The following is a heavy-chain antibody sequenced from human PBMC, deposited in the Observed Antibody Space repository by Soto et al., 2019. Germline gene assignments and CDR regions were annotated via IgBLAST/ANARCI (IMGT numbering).Heavy chain of an antibody. CDR3: AKEADYCVSSKYDN. J-gene: IGHJ4*02. CDR2: ISCDGSLK. CDR1: GFTFSSYS. V-gene: IGHV3-30*18. D-gene: IGHD2-21*01. Sequence: GGSLRLSCAASGFTFSSYSMNWVRQAPGKGLEWVAVISCDGSLKFYEDSVKGRFTISRDNSRNTLYLEMNGLRPEDTAVYYCAKEADYCVSSKYDNWGRGTLVTVSS.